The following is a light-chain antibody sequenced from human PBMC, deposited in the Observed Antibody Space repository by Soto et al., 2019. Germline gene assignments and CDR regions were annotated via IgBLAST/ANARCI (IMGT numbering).Light chain of an antibody. CDR2: GAS. CDR3: QQYNNWPPPLT. V-gene: IGKV3-15*01. J-gene: IGKJ4*01. CDR1: QSVSSN. Sequence: EIVMTQSPATLSVSPGERVTLSCRASQSVSSNLAWYQQKPGQAPRLLIYGASTRATGIPARFSGSGSGTEFTLTISSLQSEDFAVYYCQQYNNWPPPLTFGGGNKVEIK.